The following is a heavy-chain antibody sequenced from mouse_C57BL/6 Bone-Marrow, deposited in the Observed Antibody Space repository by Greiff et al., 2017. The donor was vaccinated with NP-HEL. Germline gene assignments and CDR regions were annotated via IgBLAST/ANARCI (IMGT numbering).Heavy chain of an antibody. V-gene: IGHV5-4*01. J-gene: IGHJ4*01. D-gene: IGHD2-2*01. Sequence: EVQRVESGGGLVKPGGSLKLSCAASGFTFSSYAMSWVRQTPEKRLEWVATISDGGSYTYYPDNVKGRFTISRDNAKNNLYLQMSHLKSEDTAMYYCARDKHYGYDGGYYYAMDYWGQGTSVTVSS. CDR2: ISDGGSYT. CDR3: ARDKHYGYDGGYYYAMDY. CDR1: GFTFSSYA.